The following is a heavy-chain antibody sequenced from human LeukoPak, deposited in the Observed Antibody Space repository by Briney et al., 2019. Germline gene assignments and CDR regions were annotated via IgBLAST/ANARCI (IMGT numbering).Heavy chain of an antibody. CDR1: GGTFSSYA. CDR2: IIPIFGTA. J-gene: IGHJ5*02. D-gene: IGHD2-2*01. V-gene: IGHV1-69*05. Sequence: ASVKVSCKASGGTFSSYAISWVRQAPGQGLEWMGGIIPIFGTANYAQKFQGRVTITTDESTSTAYMELSSLRSEDTAVYCCARDLKCSSTSCYGFDPWGQGTLVTVSS. CDR3: ARDLKCSSTSCYGFDP.